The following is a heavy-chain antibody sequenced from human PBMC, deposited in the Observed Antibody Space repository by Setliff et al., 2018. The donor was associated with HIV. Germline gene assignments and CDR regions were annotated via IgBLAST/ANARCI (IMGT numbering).Heavy chain of an antibody. Sequence: PGGSLRLSCVASGFTFSTYAINWVRLAPGKGLEWVSSISGSGYPYYADSVKGRFTISRDNSKNTLFLQMDSLRAEDTALYYCAKQRWGGKPYYFDYWGQGTLVTVSS. V-gene: IGHV3-23*01. CDR3: AKQRWGGKPYYFDY. CDR1: GFTFSTYA. J-gene: IGHJ4*02. CDR2: ISGSGYP. D-gene: IGHD7-27*01.